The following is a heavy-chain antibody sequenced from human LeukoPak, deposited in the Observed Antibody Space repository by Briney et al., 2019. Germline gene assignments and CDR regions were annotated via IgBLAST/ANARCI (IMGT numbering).Heavy chain of an antibody. J-gene: IGHJ6*02. Sequence: QPGRSLRLSCTASGFTFGDYAMSWVRQAPGKGLEWVGFIRSKAYGGTTEYAASVKGRFTISRDDSKSIAYLQMNSLKTEDTAVYYCTRMAYYYDSSDLSSYYYYYGMDVWGQGTTVTVSS. CDR2: IRSKAYGGTT. D-gene: IGHD3-22*01. CDR1: GFTFGDYA. V-gene: IGHV3-49*04. CDR3: TRMAYYYDSSDLSSYYYYYGMDV.